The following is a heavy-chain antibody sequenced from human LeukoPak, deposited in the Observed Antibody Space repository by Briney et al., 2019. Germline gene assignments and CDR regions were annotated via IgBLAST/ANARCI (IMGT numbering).Heavy chain of an antibody. Sequence: GGSLRLSCAASGFTFSHYWMSWVRQAPGKGLEWVANIKQDGSEKYYVDSVKGRFTISRDNAKNSLYLQMNSLRAEDTAVYYCAKTYSSSWYFDCWGQGTLVTVSS. V-gene: IGHV3-7*01. CDR3: AKTYSSSWYFDC. J-gene: IGHJ4*02. D-gene: IGHD6-13*01. CDR1: GFTFSHYW. CDR2: IKQDGSEK.